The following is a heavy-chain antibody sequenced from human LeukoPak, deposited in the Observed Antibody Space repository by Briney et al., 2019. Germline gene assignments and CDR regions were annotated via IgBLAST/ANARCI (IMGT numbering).Heavy chain of an antibody. Sequence: GGSLRLSCAASGFTFSSYAMSWVRQAPGKGLEWVSAISGSGGSTYYADSVKGRFSISRDNSKNTLYLQMNSLRAEDTALYFCAKFIGYDSSGYLDYWGQGTLVTVSS. D-gene: IGHD3-22*01. J-gene: IGHJ4*02. CDR2: ISGSGGST. CDR1: GFTFSSYA. CDR3: AKFIGYDSSGYLDY. V-gene: IGHV3-23*01.